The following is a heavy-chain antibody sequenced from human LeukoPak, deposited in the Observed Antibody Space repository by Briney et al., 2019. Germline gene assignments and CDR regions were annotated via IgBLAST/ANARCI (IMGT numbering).Heavy chain of an antibody. Sequence: GGSLRLSCAASGFTFSSYGMHWVRQAPGKGLEWVAVISYDGSNKYYADSVKGRFTISRDNSKNTLYLQMNSLRAEDTAVYYCAKDWLASGSHDYWGQGTLVTVSS. CDR1: GFTFSSYG. D-gene: IGHD1-26*01. V-gene: IGHV3-30*18. CDR2: ISYDGSNK. CDR3: AKDWLASGSHDY. J-gene: IGHJ4*02.